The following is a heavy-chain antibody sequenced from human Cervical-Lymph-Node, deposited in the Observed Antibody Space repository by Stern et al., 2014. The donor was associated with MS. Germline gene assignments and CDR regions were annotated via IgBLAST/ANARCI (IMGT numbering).Heavy chain of an antibody. Sequence: QVQLQESGPGLGKPSQTLSLTCTVSSGSIRRGRYYWSWIRQPAGKGLEWIGRINTSGSTNYNPSLNSRVPISLDTSKTPFSLKLASVTAADTAVYYCARDWGYCSGGFCYMRFAPWGQGTLVTVSS. CDR1: SGSIRRGRYY. D-gene: IGHD2-15*01. CDR2: INTSGST. CDR3: ARDWGYCSGGFCYMRFAP. J-gene: IGHJ5*02. V-gene: IGHV4-61*02.